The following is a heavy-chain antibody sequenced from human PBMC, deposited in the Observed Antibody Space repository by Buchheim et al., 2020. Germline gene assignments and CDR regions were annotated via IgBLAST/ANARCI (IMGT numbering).Heavy chain of an antibody. CDR3: VRHYDSSSYYYTYFDY. Sequence: QLRLQESGPGQVKPSETLSLTCTVSGGSVSSSSFYWGWVRQPPGKGLEWIGMIHYTGSTYNNPSLKSRVTMSLDTSKNQFSLKLRSVTAADTAMYYCVRHYDSSSYYYTYFDYWGQGTL. D-gene: IGHD3-22*01. J-gene: IGHJ4*02. CDR2: IHYTGST. V-gene: IGHV4-39*01. CDR1: GGSVSSSSFY.